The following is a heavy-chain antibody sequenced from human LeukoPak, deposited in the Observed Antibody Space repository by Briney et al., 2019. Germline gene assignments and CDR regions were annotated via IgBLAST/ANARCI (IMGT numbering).Heavy chain of an antibody. CDR3: ATGLPMVQGVIFGY. J-gene: IGHJ4*02. D-gene: IGHD3-10*01. CDR1: GFTVSSHY. Sequence: GGSLRLSCAASGFTVSSHYMSWVRQAPGKGLEWVSVIYSGGNTYYADSVKGRFTISRDNSMNTLYLQMNSLRAEDTAMYYCATGLPMVQGVIFGYWGQGTLVTVSS. CDR2: IYSGGNT. V-gene: IGHV3-53*01.